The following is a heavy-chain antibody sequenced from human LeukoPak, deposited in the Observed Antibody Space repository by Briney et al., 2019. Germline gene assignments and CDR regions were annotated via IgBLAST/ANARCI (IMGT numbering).Heavy chain of an antibody. J-gene: IGHJ1*01. V-gene: IGHV3-23*01. CDR3: GTYSINNAREFQY. D-gene: IGHD4-11*01. CDR1: GFTFSSYA. Sequence: PGGSLRLSCAASGFTFSSYAMSWVRQAPGKGLEWVSAISGSGGSIYYADSVKGRFTISRDNSKNTLYLQMNSLGVDDTAVYYCGTYSINNAREFQYWGQGTLVTVPS. CDR2: ISGSGGSI.